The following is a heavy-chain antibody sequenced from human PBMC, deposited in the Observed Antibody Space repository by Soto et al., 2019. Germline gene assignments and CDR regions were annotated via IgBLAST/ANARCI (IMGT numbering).Heavy chain of an antibody. J-gene: IGHJ5*02. CDR1: GGTFSSYA. Sequence: SVKVSCKASGGTFSSYAISWVRQAPGQGLEWMGGIIPIFGTANYAQKFQGRVTITADESTSTAYMELSSLRSEDTAVYYCARERWGYCGSTSCPNWFDPWGQGTLVTVSS. D-gene: IGHD2-2*01. CDR2: IIPIFGTA. CDR3: ARERWGYCGSTSCPNWFDP. V-gene: IGHV1-69*13.